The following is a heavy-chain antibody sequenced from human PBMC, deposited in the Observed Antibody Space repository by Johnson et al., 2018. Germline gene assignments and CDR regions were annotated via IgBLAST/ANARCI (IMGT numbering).Heavy chain of an antibody. CDR3: ARLATTDNTLDI. V-gene: IGHV3-33*01. J-gene: IGHJ3*02. D-gene: IGHD1-14*01. CDR1: GFIFSDYG. CDR2: LWFDGRDK. Sequence: QVQLVQSGGGVVQPGRSXRLSCAASGFIFSDYGMHWVRQAPGKGLEWVAVLWFDGRDKKYVDSVKGRFTISRDNSKNTLNLQMNSLRVEDTAVYYGARLATTDNTLDIWGHGTVVIVSS.